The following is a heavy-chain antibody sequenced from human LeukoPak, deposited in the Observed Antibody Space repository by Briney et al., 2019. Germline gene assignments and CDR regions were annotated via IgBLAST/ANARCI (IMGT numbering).Heavy chain of an antibody. CDR2: IYYIGST. Sequence: PSETLSLTCTVSGGSISSSSYYWGWIRQPPGKGLEWIGSIYYIGSTYYNPSLKSRVTMSVDTSKNQFSLELSSVTAADTAVYYCARGSYYYYYDSSGYEGTGFDYWGQGTLVTVSS. D-gene: IGHD3-22*01. V-gene: IGHV4-39*07. J-gene: IGHJ4*02. CDR3: ARGSYYYYYDSSGYEGTGFDY. CDR1: GGSISSSSYY.